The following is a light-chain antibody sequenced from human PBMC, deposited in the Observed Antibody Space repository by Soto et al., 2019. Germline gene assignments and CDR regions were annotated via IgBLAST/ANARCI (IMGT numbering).Light chain of an antibody. V-gene: IGLV2-14*01. Sequence: QSALTQPASVSGSPGQSITISCTGTSSDVANYIYVSWYQQHPGKAPKLMIYDVSNRPSGVSNRFSGSQSGNTASLTNSGLQAEEEADYYCSSDTSSSKLYGLGTGNKVTVL. CDR2: DVS. CDR3: SSDTSSSKLYG. J-gene: IGLJ1*01. CDR1: SSDVANYIY.